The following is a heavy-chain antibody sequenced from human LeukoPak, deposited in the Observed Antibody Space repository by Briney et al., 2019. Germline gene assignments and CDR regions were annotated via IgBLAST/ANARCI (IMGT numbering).Heavy chain of an antibody. CDR2: ISSSSAYI. J-gene: IGHJ4*02. CDR1: GFTFTSYT. Sequence: PGGSLRLSCAASGFTFTSYTMNWVRQAPGKGLEWVSSISSSSAYIYYADSVRGRFTISRDNAKNSLYLQMNSLRAEDTAVYYCARVPFYYDSSGYYSDYWGQGTLVTVSP. V-gene: IGHV3-21*01. CDR3: ARVPFYYDSSGYYSDY. D-gene: IGHD3-22*01.